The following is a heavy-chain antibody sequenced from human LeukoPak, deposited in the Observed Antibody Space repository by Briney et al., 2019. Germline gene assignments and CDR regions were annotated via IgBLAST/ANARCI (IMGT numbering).Heavy chain of an antibody. CDR3: ARGSPKYCSGGSCYSYYYYGMDV. D-gene: IGHD2-15*01. V-gene: IGHV4-39*01. CDR1: GGSIRNSSFY. J-gene: IGHJ6*02. CDR2: IYNSGTT. Sequence: SETLSLTCAVSGGSIRNSSFYRGWIRQPPGKGLEWIASIYNSGTTYYNPSLKSRITIFVDTSKNQVSLKLRSVTAADTAVYYCARGSPKYCSGGSCYSYYYYGMDVWGQGTTVTVSS.